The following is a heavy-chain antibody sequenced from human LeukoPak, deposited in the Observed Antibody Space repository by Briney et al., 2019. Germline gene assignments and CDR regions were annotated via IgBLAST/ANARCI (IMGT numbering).Heavy chain of an antibody. CDR1: GYTFTSYD. CDR3: ARGGGSGIQLWLHDYFDY. CDR2: MNPNSGNT. D-gene: IGHD5-18*01. V-gene: IGHV1-8*03. J-gene: IGHJ4*02. Sequence: ASVKVSCKASGYTFTSYDINWVRQATGQGLEWMGWMNPNSGNTGYAQKFQGRVTITRNTSISTAYMELSSLRSEDTAVYYCARGGGSGIQLWLHDYFDYWGQGTLVTVSS.